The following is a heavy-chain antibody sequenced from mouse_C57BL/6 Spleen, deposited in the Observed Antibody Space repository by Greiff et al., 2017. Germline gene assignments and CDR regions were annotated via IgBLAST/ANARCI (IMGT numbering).Heavy chain of an antibody. CDR1: GYSITSGYY. V-gene: IGHV3-6*01. Sequence: DVKLQESGPGLVKPSQSLSLTCSVTGYSITSGYYWNWIRQFPGNKLEWMGYISYDGSNNYNPSLKNRISITRDTSKNQFFLKLNSVTTEDTATYYCARDLFAYWGLGTLVTVSA. J-gene: IGHJ3*01. CDR3: ARDLFAY. CDR2: ISYDGSN.